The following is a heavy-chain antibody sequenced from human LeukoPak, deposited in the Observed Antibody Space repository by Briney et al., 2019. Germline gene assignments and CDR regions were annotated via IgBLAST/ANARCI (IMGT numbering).Heavy chain of an antibody. CDR1: GFTFSSYA. Sequence: GGSLRLSCAASGFTFSSYAMSWVRQAPGKGLEWVANIKQDGSEKYYVDSVKGRFTISRDNAKNSLNLQMNSLRAEDTAVYYCARDLYSSSWSATDYWGQGTLVTVSS. CDR3: ARDLYSSSWSATDY. D-gene: IGHD6-13*01. V-gene: IGHV3-7*01. CDR2: IKQDGSEK. J-gene: IGHJ4*02.